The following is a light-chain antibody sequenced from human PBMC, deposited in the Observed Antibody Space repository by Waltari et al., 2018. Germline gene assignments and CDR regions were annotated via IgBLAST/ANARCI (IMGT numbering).Light chain of an antibody. Sequence: SVLTPPPSVSGAPGQRVTISCTGSSSNFGAAYDVQWYQHLPRTAPKLLIYRNTQRPSWVPDRFSGAKSGTSASLAITGLQSEDEADYCCQSYDSSLSGSAFGGGTKLTV. V-gene: IGLV1-40*01. J-gene: IGLJ2*01. CDR1: SSNFGAAYD. CDR3: QSYDSSLSGSA. CDR2: RNT.